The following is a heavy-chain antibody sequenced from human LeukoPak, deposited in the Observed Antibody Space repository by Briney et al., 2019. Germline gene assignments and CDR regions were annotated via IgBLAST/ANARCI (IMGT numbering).Heavy chain of an antibody. CDR2: IYYSGST. D-gene: IGHD2-15*01. J-gene: IGHJ4*02. CDR1: GGSISSSSYY. Sequence: SETLSLTCTVSGGSISSSSYYWGWIRQPPGKGLEWIGSIYYSGSTYYNPSLKGRVTISVDTSKNQFSPKLSSVTAADTAVYYCARVRGPSFDYWGQGTLVTVSS. CDR3: ARVRGPSFDY. V-gene: IGHV4-39*07.